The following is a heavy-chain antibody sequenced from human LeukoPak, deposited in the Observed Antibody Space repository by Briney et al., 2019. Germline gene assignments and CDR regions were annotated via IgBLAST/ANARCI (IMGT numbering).Heavy chain of an antibody. Sequence: GGSLRLSCAASGFTFSSYWMSWVRQAPGKGLEWVANIKQDGSEKYYVDSVKGRFTISRDNSKNTLYLQMNSLRAEDTAVYYCAKTDRRDSSGYQDYWGQGTLVTVSS. CDR2: IKQDGSEK. CDR1: GFTFSSYW. V-gene: IGHV3-7*01. CDR3: AKTDRRDSSGYQDY. J-gene: IGHJ4*02. D-gene: IGHD3-22*01.